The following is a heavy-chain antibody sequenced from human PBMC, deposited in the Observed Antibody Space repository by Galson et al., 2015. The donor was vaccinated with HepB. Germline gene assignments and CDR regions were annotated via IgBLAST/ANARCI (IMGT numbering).Heavy chain of an antibody. D-gene: IGHD2-8*01. CDR1: GFTFDDYA. CDR2: ISWNSGSI. J-gene: IGHJ6*02. V-gene: IGHV3-9*01. CDR3: AKDEGYCTNVVCYSGYNYGMDV. Sequence: SLRLSCAASGFTFDDYAMHWVRQAPGKGLEWVSGISWNSGSIGYADSVKGRFTISRDNAKNSLYLQMNSLRAEDTALYYCAKDEGYCTNVVCYSGYNYGMDVWGQGTTVTVSS.